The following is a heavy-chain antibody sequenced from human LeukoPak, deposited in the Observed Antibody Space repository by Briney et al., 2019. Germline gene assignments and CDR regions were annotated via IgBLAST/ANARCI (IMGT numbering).Heavy chain of an antibody. CDR1: GGSISSYY. Sequence: PSETLSLTCTVSGGSISSYYWSWIRQPPGKGLEWIGYIYYSGSTNYNPSLKGRVTISVDTSKNQFSLKLSSVTAADTAVYYCASSRDGYNFDYWGQGTLVTVSS. CDR3: ASSRDGYNFDY. V-gene: IGHV4-59*01. J-gene: IGHJ4*02. CDR2: IYYSGST. D-gene: IGHD5-12*01.